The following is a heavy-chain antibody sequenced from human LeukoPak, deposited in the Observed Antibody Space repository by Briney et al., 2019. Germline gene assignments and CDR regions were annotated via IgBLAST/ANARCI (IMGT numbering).Heavy chain of an antibody. J-gene: IGHJ4*02. CDR3: AREFGHDRWYFDY. V-gene: IGHV3-30*03. D-gene: IGHD5-12*01. Sequence: GGSLRLSCAASGFTFSSYWMSWVRQAPGKGLEWVTVISADGRTQYYSDSVKGRFTISRDNSLNTLHLQMNSLRTGDTAVYYCAREFGHDRWYFDYWGQGALVTVSS. CDR1: GFTFSSYW. CDR2: ISADGRTQ.